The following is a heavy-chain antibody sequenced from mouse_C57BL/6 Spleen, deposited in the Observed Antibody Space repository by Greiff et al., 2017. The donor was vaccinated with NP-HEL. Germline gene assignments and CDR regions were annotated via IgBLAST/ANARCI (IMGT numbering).Heavy chain of an antibody. D-gene: IGHD1-1*01. J-gene: IGHJ2*01. Sequence: QVHVKQSGAELAKPGASVKLSCKASGYTFTSYWMHWVKQRPGQGLEWIGYINPSSGYTKYNQKFKDKATLTADKSSSTAYMQLSSLTYEDSAVYYCATNYYGSSFDYWGQGTTLTVSS. V-gene: IGHV1-7*01. CDR2: INPSSGYT. CDR1: GYTFTSYW. CDR3: ATNYYGSSFDY.